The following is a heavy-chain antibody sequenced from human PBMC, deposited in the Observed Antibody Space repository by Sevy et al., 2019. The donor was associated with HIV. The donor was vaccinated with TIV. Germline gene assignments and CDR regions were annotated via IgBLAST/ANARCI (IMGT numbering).Heavy chain of an antibody. V-gene: IGHV3-43*01. J-gene: IGHJ4*02. CDR2: ISWDGHST. D-gene: IGHD3-10*02. Sequence: GGSLRLSCLASGFVLDGYTMHWVRQAPGKSLEWVSLISWDGHSTYYADSVKGRFTISRDNSKNSVFLQMDSLSTEDTAFYYCARDFMGPTTFGTQFDYWGQGTLVTVSS. CDR1: GFVLDGYT. CDR3: ARDFMGPTTFGTQFDY.